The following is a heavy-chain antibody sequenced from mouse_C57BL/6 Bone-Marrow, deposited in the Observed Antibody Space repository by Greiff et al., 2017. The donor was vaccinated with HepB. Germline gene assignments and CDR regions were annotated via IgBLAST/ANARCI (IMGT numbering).Heavy chain of an antibody. V-gene: IGHV3-8*01. D-gene: IGHD3-2*02. CDR2: ISYSGST. CDR3: ARSMCSGPPFDD. CDR1: GYSITSDY. J-gene: IGHJ2*01. Sequence: EVQGVESGPGLAKPSQTLSLTCSVTGYSITSDYWNWIREFPGNKLEYMGYISYSGSTYYNPSLKSRISITRDTSKNQYYLQLNSVTTEDTATYYCARSMCSGPPFDDWGQGTTLTVSS.